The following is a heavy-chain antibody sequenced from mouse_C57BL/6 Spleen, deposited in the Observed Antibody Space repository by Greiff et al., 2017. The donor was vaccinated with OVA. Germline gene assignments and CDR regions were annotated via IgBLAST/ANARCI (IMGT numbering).Heavy chain of an antibody. CDR2: IDPSDSET. J-gene: IGHJ3*01. D-gene: IGHD1-1*01. CDR1: GYTFTSYW. CDR3: AREGLRSPFAY. Sequence: QVQLQQPGAELVRPGSSVKLSCKASGYTFTSYWMHWVKQRPIQGLEWIGNIDPSDSETHYNQKFKDKATLTVDKSSSTAYMQLSSLTSEDSAVYYCAREGLRSPFAYWGQGTLVTVSA. V-gene: IGHV1-52*01.